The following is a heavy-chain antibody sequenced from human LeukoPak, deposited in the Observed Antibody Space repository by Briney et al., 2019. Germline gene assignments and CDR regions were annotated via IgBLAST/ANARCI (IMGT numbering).Heavy chain of an antibody. CDR1: GYTFTSYY. J-gene: IGHJ4*02. Sequence: ASVKVSCKASGYTFTSYYMHWVRQAPGQGLEWMGWINPNSGGTNYAQKFQGRVTMTRDTSISTAYMELSRLRSDDTAVYYCARGRIAVAGRPYFDYWGQGTLVTVSS. D-gene: IGHD6-19*01. CDR3: ARGRIAVAGRPYFDY. V-gene: IGHV1-2*02. CDR2: INPNSGGT.